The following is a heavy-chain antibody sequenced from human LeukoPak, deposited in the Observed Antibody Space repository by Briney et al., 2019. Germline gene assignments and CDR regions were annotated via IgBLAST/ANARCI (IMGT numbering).Heavy chain of an antibody. V-gene: IGHV4-34*01. CDR2: INHSGST. CDR1: GGSFSSYY. J-gene: IGHJ5*02. CDR3: ARHPRGWRGRIAARPQWFDP. D-gene: IGHD6-6*01. Sequence: SETLSLTCAVYGGSFSSYYWSWIRQPPGKGLEWIGEINHSGSTNYNPSLKSRVTISVDTSKNQFSLKLSSVTAADTAVYYCARHPRGWRGRIAARPQWFDPWGQGTLVTVSS.